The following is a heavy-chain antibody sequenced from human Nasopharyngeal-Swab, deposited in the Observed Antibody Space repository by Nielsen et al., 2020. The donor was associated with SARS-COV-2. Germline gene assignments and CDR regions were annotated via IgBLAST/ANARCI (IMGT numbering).Heavy chain of an antibody. J-gene: IGHJ4*02. V-gene: IGHV3-21*01. CDR3: ARDLGYYDYVWGSYRIKDFDY. D-gene: IGHD3-16*02. CDR2: ISGTSTYI. Sequence: GGSLRLSCAASGFSFSDYSMNWVRQAPGKGLEWVSSISGTSTYIYYADSVKGRFTISRDNAKNTLYLQMNSLRAEDTAVYYCARDLGYYDYVWGSYRIKDFDYWGQGTLVTVSS. CDR1: GFSFSDYS.